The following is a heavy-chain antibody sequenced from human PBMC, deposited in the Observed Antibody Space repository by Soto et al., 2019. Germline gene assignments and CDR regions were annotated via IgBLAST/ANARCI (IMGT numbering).Heavy chain of an antibody. V-gene: IGHV4-31*03. J-gene: IGHJ6*02. CDR3: ARDLRFRGFYGMDV. CDR1: GGSISSGGYY. D-gene: IGHD3-10*01. Sequence: QVQLQESGPGLVKPSQTLSLTCTVSGGSISSGGYYWSWIRQHPGKGLEWIGYIYYSGSTYYNPSLKSRVTLSVDTSKNQFFRKLSSVTAADTAVYYCARDLRFRGFYGMDVWGQGTTVTVSS. CDR2: IYYSGST.